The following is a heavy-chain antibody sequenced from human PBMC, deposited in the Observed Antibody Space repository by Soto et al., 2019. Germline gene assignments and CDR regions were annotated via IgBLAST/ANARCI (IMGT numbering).Heavy chain of an antibody. CDR1: GGSISSSSYY. V-gene: IGHV4-39*01. J-gene: IGHJ6*02. CDR2: IYYSGST. Sequence: SETLSLTCTVSGGSISSSSYYWGWIRQPPGKGLEWIGSIYYSGSTYYNPSLKSRVTISVDTSKNQFSLKLSSVTAADTAVYYCARVPHKNPPYGSGSYYDYYYYYGMDVWGQGTTVTVSS. CDR3: ARVPHKNPPYGSGSYYDYYYYYGMDV. D-gene: IGHD3-10*01.